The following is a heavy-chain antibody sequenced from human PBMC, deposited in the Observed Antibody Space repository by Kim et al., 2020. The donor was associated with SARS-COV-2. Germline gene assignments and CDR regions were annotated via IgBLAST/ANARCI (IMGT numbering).Heavy chain of an antibody. CDR1: GYTFTSYG. CDR2: ISAYNGNT. D-gene: IGHD3-9*01. Sequence: ASVKVSCKASGYTFTSYGISWVRQAPGQGLEWMGWISAYNGNTNYAQKLQGRVTMTTDTSTSTAYMELRSLRSDDTAVYYCARDRFDDILTGYYIHYYGMDAWGQGTTVTVSS. J-gene: IGHJ6*02. V-gene: IGHV1-18*01. CDR3: ARDRFDDILTGYYIHYYGMDA.